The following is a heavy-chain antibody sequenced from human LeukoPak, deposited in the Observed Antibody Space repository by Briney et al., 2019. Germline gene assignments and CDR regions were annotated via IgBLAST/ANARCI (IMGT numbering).Heavy chain of an antibody. CDR3: ARYNTGGSDY. J-gene: IGHJ4*03. CDR2: IWYDGSKT. V-gene: IGHV3-33*01. Sequence: GGSLRLSCAASGFIFSSYGVHWVRQAPGKGLEWVAVIWYDGSKTYYADSVQGRFTVSRDNSKNTLYLQMSSLRDDDTAVYYCARYNTGGSDYWGQGALVTVSS. D-gene: IGHD7-27*01. CDR1: GFIFSSYG.